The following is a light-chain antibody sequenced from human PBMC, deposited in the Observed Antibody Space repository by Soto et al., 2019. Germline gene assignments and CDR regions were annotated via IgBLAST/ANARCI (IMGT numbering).Light chain of an antibody. CDR2: AAS. CDR1: QGIGSY. Sequence: DIQLTQSPSFLSASLGDRVTITCRASQGIGSYLAWYQQKPGKAPRLLIYAASTLQSGVPSRFSGSGSDTEFTLTISSLQPEDFATYYCQQRNNYQLNCGGGTKVDIK. V-gene: IGKV1-9*01. J-gene: IGKJ4*01. CDR3: QQRNNYQLN.